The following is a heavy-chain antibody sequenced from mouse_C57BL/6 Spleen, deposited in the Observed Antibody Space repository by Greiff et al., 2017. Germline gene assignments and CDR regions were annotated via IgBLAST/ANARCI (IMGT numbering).Heavy chain of an antibody. CDR2: IDPETGGT. V-gene: IGHV1-15*01. Sequence: QVQLQQSGAELVRPGASVTLSCKASGYSFTDYEMHWVKQTPVHGLEWIGAIDPETGGTAYNQKFKGKAILTADKSSSTAYMELRSLTSEDSAVDYCTRQLYYYWGKGTTLTVSS. J-gene: IGHJ2*01. D-gene: IGHD3-1*01. CDR3: TRQLYYY. CDR1: GYSFTDYE.